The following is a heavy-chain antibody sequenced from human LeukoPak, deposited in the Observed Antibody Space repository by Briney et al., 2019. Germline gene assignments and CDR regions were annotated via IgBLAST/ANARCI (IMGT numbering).Heavy chain of an antibody. CDR2: INSDGSST. Sequence: GGSLRLSCAASGFTFSSYWMHWVRQAPGKGLVWVSRINSDGSSTSYADSVKGRFTISRDNAKNTLYLQMSSLRAEDTAVYYCARAVYPYYYYYYMDVWGKGTTVTVSS. V-gene: IGHV3-74*01. CDR3: ARAVYPYYYYYYMDV. J-gene: IGHJ6*03. CDR1: GFTFSSYW. D-gene: IGHD5/OR15-5a*01.